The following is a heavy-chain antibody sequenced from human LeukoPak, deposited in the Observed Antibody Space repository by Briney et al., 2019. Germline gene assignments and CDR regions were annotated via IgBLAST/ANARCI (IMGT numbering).Heavy chain of an antibody. CDR2: INSDGSST. CDR3: TKEHDYSNLAEDY. CDR1: GFTFSSYW. D-gene: IGHD4-11*01. J-gene: IGHJ4*02. Sequence: GGSLRLSCAASGFTFSSYWMHWVRQAPGKGLVWVSRINSDGSSTSHADSVKGRFTISRDNSYNTLYLQMSSLRAEDTAVYYCTKEHDYSNLAEDYWGQGTLVTVSS. V-gene: IGHV3-74*01.